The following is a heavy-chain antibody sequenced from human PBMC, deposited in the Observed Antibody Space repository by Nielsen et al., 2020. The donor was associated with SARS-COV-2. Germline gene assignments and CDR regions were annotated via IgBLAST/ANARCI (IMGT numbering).Heavy chain of an antibody. CDR2: ISYDGSNK. CDR1: GFTFSSHA. V-gene: IGHV3-30-3*01. Sequence: GESLKISCAASGFTFSSHAMHWVRQAPGKGLEWVAVISYDGSNKYYADSVKGRFTISRDNSKNTLYLQMNSLRAEDTAVYYCARDPESYDILTDYGMDVWGQGTTVTVSS. D-gene: IGHD3-9*01. J-gene: IGHJ6*02. CDR3: ARDPESYDILTDYGMDV.